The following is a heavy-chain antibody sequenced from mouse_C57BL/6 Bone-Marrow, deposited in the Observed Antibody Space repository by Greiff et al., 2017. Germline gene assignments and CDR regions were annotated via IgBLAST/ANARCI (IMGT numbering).Heavy chain of an antibody. Sequence: QVQLQQPGAELVKPGASVKLSCKASGYTFTSYWMQWVKQRPGQGLEWIGEIDPSDSYTNYNQKFKGKATLTVDTSSSTAYMQLSSLTSEDSAVYYCARRYSNYSYYAMDYWGQGTSVTVSS. D-gene: IGHD2-5*01. V-gene: IGHV1-50*01. J-gene: IGHJ4*01. CDR1: GYTFTSYW. CDR2: IDPSDSYT. CDR3: ARRYSNYSYYAMDY.